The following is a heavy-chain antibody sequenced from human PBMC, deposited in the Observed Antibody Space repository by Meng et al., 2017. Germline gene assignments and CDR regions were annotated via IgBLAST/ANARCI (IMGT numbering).Heavy chain of an antibody. CDR1: GFTFSSYS. D-gene: IGHD6-13*01. Sequence: GESLKISCAASGFTFSSYSMNWVRQAPGKGLEWVSSISSSSSYIYYADSVKGRFTISRDNAKNSLYLQMNSLRAEDTAVYYCARARLPVAAAGTDDYWGQGTQVTVSS. CDR2: ISSSSSYI. CDR3: ARARLPVAAAGTDDY. J-gene: IGHJ4*02. V-gene: IGHV3-21*01.